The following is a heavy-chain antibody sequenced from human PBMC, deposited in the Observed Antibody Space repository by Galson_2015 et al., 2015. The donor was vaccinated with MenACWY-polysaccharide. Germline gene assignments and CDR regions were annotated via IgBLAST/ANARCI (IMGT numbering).Heavy chain of an antibody. Sequence: AISGDSVSSNPASWNWIRQSPSRGLEWLGRTYYRSQWYTGYAVSVKSRIAINADASRNQFSLQLNSVTPDDTAVYYCARDRGRHSHGPPYYFDFWGRGTLVTVSS. CDR1: GDSVSSNPAS. V-gene: IGHV6-1*01. CDR2: TYYRSQWYT. D-gene: IGHD5-24*01. J-gene: IGHJ4*02. CDR3: ARDRGRHSHGPPYYFDF.